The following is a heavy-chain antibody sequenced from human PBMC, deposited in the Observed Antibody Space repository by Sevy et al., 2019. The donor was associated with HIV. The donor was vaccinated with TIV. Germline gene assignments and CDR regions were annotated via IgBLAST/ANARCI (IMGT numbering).Heavy chain of an antibody. V-gene: IGHV3-11*01. D-gene: IGHD4-17*01. CDR3: ARDHVKDGDLGDYYYYAMDV. CDR1: GFTFSDYY. J-gene: IGHJ6*02. Sequence: GGSLRLSCAASGFTFSDYYMSWIRQAPGKGLEWISYISCSDSTIYYGDSVKGRFTISRDNAKNSLYLQMNSLRAEDTAVYYCARDHVKDGDLGDYYYYAMDVWGQGTTVTVSS. CDR2: ISCSDSTI.